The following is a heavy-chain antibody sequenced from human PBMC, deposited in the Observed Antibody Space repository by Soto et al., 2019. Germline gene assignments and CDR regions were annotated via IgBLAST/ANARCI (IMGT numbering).Heavy chain of an antibody. J-gene: IGHJ5*02. CDR1: GGTFSSYA. V-gene: IGHV1-69*01. CDR3: ARVTSMVRGVIDNWFDP. CDR2: IIPMYGPA. D-gene: IGHD3-10*01. Sequence: QVPLVQSGAEVKKPGSPVTVSCKASGGTFSSYAIHWVRQAPGQGLEWMGGIIPMYGPAKYAQRFQGRVTITAEESTTTVYRKLTRLTSQDTAVYYCARVTSMVRGVIDNWFDPWGHGTLVTVSS.